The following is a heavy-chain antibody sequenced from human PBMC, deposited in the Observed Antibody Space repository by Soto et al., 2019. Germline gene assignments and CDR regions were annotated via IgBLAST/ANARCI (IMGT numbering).Heavy chain of an antibody. CDR1: GGSFSGYY. D-gene: IGHD3-10*01. CDR3: AKGYKYYYGSGSYYTPKGNYYYYGMDV. J-gene: IGHJ6*02. V-gene: IGHV4-34*01. CDR2: INHSGST. Sequence: SETLSLTCAVYGGSFSGYYWSWIRQPPGKGLEWIGEINHSGSTNYNPSLKSRVTISVDTSKNQFSLKLSSVTAADTAVYYCAKGYKYYYGSGSYYTPKGNYYYYGMDVWGQGTTVTVSS.